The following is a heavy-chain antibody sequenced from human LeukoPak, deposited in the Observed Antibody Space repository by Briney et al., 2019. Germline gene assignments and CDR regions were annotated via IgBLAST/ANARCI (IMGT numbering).Heavy chain of an antibody. D-gene: IGHD3-10*01. V-gene: IGHV1-46*01. J-gene: IGHJ4*02. CDR3: ARYYYGSGSYYNSLNY. CDR2: INPSGGST. CDR1: GYTFTSYY. Sequence: GASVKVSCKASGYTFTSYYMHWVRQAPGQGLEWMGIINPSGGSTSYAQKFQGRVTMTRDMSTSTVYMELSSLRSEDTAVYYCARYYYGSGSYYNSLNYWGQGTQVTVSS.